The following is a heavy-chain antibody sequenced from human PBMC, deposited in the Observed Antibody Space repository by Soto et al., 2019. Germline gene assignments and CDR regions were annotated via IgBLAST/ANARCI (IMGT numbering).Heavy chain of an antibody. CDR2: VSGSGAIT. D-gene: IGHD4-4*01. V-gene: IGHV3-23*01. CDR3: AKNSNPWPYYFDY. CDR1: GFTFSSYA. Sequence: EVQLLVSGGGLVQPGGSLRLSCAASGFTFSSYAMSWVRRAPGKQLEWVSAVSGSGAITYYADHVKGRFTVSRDNSKNTLYLQMNSLRGEDTAVYYCAKNSNPWPYYFDYWGQGTLVTVSS. J-gene: IGHJ4*02.